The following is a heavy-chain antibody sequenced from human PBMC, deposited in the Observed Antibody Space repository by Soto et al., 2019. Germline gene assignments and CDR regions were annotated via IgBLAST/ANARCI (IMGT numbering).Heavy chain of an antibody. CDR2: INSDGSTT. CDR1: GFIFSSSW. D-gene: IGHD6-19*01. J-gene: IGHJ4*02. Sequence: EVQLVESGGGLVQPGGSLRLSCAASGFIFSSSWMHWVRQPPGKGLVWVSRINSDGSTTNYADSVKGRFTISRDNAKNTLYLQMNSLRAEDTAVYYCARGPTGWYGYDYWGQGTLVIVSS. CDR3: ARGPTGWYGYDY. V-gene: IGHV3-74*01.